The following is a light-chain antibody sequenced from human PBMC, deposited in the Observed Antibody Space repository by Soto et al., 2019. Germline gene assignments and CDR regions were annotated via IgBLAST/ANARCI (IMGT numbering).Light chain of an antibody. CDR1: QSVSSY. Sequence: EIVLTQSPATLSLSPGERATLSCRASQSVSSYLAWYQQKPGQAPRLLIYDASNRATGIPARFSGSGSGTDFTLTISSLQSEDSAFYYCQQYFNWPLTWTFGPGSKVQIK. V-gene: IGKV3-11*01. CDR2: DAS. J-gene: IGKJ1*01. CDR3: QQYFNWPLTWT.